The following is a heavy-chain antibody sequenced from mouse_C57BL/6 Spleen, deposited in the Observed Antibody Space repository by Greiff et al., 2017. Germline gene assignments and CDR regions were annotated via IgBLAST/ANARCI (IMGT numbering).Heavy chain of an antibody. CDR3: ARGESLAY. CDR1: GYTFTSYW. CDR2: IHPNSGST. J-gene: IGHJ3*01. Sequence: VKLMEPGAELVKPGASVKLSCKASGYTFTSYWMHWVKQRPGQGLEWIGMIHPNSGSTNYNEKFKSKATLTVDKSSSTAYMQLSSLTSEDSAVYYCARGESLAYWGQGTLVTVSA. V-gene: IGHV1-64*01.